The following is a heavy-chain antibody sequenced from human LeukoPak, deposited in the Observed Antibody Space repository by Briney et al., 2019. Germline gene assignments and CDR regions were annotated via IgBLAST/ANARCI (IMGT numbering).Heavy chain of an antibody. V-gene: IGHV3-11*01. CDR2: ISGSGRTI. CDR3: ARDFKDSTYYNFDC. J-gene: IGHJ4*02. Sequence: PGGSLRLSCAASGFSFSDYYMSWIRQAPGKGLEWVSYISGSGRTIYYADSVKGRFTISRDNAKNSLYLQMNSLRADDTAVYYCARDFKDSTYYNFDCWGQGILVTVSS. D-gene: IGHD2/OR15-2a*01. CDR1: GFSFSDYY.